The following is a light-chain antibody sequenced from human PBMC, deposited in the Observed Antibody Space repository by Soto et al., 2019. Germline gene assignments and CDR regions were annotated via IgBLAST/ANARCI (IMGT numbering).Light chain of an antibody. Sequence: EIVLTQSPAPLSLSPGERATLSCRASQSVINFLAWYQQKPGQAPRLLISGASNRATGIPGRFSGSGSGPDFSLTISSLEPEDFAVYYWQHRSNLPWTFGQGTKVEIK. J-gene: IGKJ1*01. CDR3: QHRSNLPWT. V-gene: IGKV3-11*01. CDR1: QSVINF. CDR2: GAS.